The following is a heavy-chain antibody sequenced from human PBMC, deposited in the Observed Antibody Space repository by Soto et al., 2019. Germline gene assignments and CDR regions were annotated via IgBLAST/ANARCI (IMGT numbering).Heavy chain of an antibody. V-gene: IGHV1-69*01. CDR1: GGTFGSYA. CDR2: IIPIPGTA. D-gene: IGHD2-2*01. CDR3: ARSQGSSTSLEIYYYYYYGMDV. Sequence: QVQLVQSGADVKKPGSSVKVYCKASGGTFGSYAISWVRQAPGQGLEWMGGIIPIPGTANYAQKFQGRVTIAADESTSTAYMELSSLRSEDTAVYYCARSQGSSTSLEIYYYYYYGMDVWVQGTTVTVSS. J-gene: IGHJ6*02.